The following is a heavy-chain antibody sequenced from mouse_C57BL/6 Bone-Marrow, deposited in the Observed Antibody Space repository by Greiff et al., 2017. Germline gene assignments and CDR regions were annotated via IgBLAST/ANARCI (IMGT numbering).Heavy chain of an antibody. J-gene: IGHJ3*01. CDR3: ASSGYSPWFAY. D-gene: IGHD2-12*01. CDR1: GYTFTSYG. CDR2: IYPRSGNH. V-gene: IGHV1-81*01. Sequence: VTLQESGAELARPGASVKLSCKASGYTFTSYGISWVKQGTGQGLEWIGEIYPRSGNHSYYEKFKGKAILTADKSSSTSYMELRSLTSEDSAVYFCASSGYSPWFAYWGQGTLVTVSA.